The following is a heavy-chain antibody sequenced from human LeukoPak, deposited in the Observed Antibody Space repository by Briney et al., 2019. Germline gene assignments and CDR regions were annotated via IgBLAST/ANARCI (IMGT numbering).Heavy chain of an antibody. J-gene: IGHJ6*02. CDR3: ARDYDILTGYYYYGMDV. D-gene: IGHD3-9*01. CDR1: GFTFSSYS. Sequence: GGSLRLSCAASGFTFSSYSMNWVRQAPGKGLEWVSSISSSSSYIYYADSVKGRFTISRDNAKNSLYPQMNSLRAEDTAVYYCARDYDILTGYYYYGMDVWGQGTTVTVSS. V-gene: IGHV3-21*01. CDR2: ISSSSSYI.